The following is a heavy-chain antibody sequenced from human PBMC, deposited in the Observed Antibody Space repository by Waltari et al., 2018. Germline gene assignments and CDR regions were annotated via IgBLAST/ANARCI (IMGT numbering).Heavy chain of an antibody. J-gene: IGHJ4*02. CDR1: GDSVITCNYS. V-gene: IGHV4-39*07. Sequence: QLQLLESGPGLVKPSETLSPSCSVLGDSVITCNYSRGWIRQPPGKGLEWIGNIYDSGRSSYNPSLKSRVIISVDTSKNQFSVRLTSVTAADTALFYCARLSPPMWVRGVKGGYYFDYWGPGTLVTVSS. D-gene: IGHD3-10*01. CDR3: ARLSPPMWVRGVKGGYYFDY. CDR2: IYDSGRS.